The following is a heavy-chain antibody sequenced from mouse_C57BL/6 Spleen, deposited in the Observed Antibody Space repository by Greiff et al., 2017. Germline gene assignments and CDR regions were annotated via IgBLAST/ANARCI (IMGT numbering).Heavy chain of an antibody. CDR1: GYTFTSYW. J-gene: IGHJ2*01. CDR3: ARWESLYYDLDY. Sequence: VMLVESGAELAKPGASVKLSCKASGYTFTSYWMHWVKQRPGQGLEWIGNINPSSGYTKYNQKFKDKATLTADKSSSTAYMQLNSLTYESSAVYYCARWESLYYDLDYWGQGTTLTVSS. V-gene: IGHV1-7*01. D-gene: IGHD2-4*01. CDR2: INPSSGYT.